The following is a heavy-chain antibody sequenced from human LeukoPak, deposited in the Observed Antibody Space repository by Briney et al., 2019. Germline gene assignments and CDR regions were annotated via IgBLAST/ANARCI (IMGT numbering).Heavy chain of an antibody. CDR1: GFTFSSYA. V-gene: IGHV3-23*01. J-gene: IGHJ4*02. CDR3: AILYSTNY. Sequence: GGSLRLSCAASGFTFSSYAMTWVRQAPGKGLEWVSGISNSGGFTYYADSVKGRLTISRGNSKNTLYLQMNSLRAEDTALYYCAILYSTNYWGQGTLVTVSS. D-gene: IGHD6-13*01. CDR2: ISNSGGFT.